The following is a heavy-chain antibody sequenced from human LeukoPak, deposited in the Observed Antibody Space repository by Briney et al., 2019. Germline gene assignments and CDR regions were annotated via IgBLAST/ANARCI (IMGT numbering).Heavy chain of an antibody. CDR1: GGSISSYY. Sequence: SETQSLTCTVSGGSISSYYWSWIRQPPGKGLEWIGYIYYSGSTNYNPSLKSRVTISVDTSKNQFSLKLSSVTAAYTAVYYCAGGVVAALDFDYWGQGTLITVSS. V-gene: IGHV4-59*01. J-gene: IGHJ4*02. D-gene: IGHD2-15*01. CDR3: AGGVVAALDFDY. CDR2: IYYSGST.